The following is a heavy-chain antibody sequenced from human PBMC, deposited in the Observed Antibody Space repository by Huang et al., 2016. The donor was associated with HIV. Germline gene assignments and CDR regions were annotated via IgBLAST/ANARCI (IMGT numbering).Heavy chain of an antibody. V-gene: IGHV3-48*01. D-gene: IGHD3-22*01. CDR1: GYTFSTYS. J-gene: IGHJ4*02. CDR2: ISKTSGAT. CDR3: VRDSSSGLQLRY. Sequence: EVQLVESGGGLAHPGGSLRLSCVASGYTFSTYSMNWVRQAPGKGLEGVSYISKTSGATSYAESVKGRFTVSRDNVKNSLYLQMNRLRVEDTAMYYCVRDSSSGLQLRYWGQGALVIVS.